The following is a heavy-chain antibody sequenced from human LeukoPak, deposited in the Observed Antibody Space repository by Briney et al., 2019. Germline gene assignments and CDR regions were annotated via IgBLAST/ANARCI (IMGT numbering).Heavy chain of an antibody. J-gene: IGHJ4*02. CDR2: IYYSGST. Sequence: PSETLSLTCTVSGDSISSYYWSWIRQPPGKGLEWIGDIYYSGSTTYKPSLKSRVTISADTSKNQFSLKVNSVTAADTAVYYCARGGAIAAPLDYWGQGTLVTVSS. CDR1: GDSISSYY. D-gene: IGHD6-13*01. CDR3: ARGGAIAAPLDY. V-gene: IGHV4-59*01.